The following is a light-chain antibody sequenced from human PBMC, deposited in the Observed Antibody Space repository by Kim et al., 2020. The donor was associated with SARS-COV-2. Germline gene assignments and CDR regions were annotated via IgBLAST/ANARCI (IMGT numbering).Light chain of an antibody. CDR2: EVN. V-gene: IGLV2-8*01. CDR1: SGDIGGYTF. CDR3: SSYAGRQNLV. Sequence: GQSVTISCTGTSGDIGGYTFVAWYQQHPGKAPKVMIYEVNTRPSGVPYRFSGSKSGNTASLTVSGLQAEDEADYYCSSYAGRQNLVFGGGTQLTVL. J-gene: IGLJ2*01.